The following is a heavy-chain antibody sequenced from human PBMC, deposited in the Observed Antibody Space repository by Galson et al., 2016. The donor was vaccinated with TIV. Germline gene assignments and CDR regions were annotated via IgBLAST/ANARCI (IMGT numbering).Heavy chain of an antibody. CDR2: IHDIGMS. CDR1: GDSLSSYY. CDR3: ARVPGRAPDY. J-gene: IGHJ4*02. D-gene: IGHD1-14*01. V-gene: IGHV4-59*01. Sequence: ETLSLTCTISGDSLSSYYWSWFRQPPGKGLGWIGHIHDIGMSNNNPSLKSRVSISLDISNSQLSLRLASVTAGDTAVYYCARVPGRAPDYWGQGTLVAVSS.